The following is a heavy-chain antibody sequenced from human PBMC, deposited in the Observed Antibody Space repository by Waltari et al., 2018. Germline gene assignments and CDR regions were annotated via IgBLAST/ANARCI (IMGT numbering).Heavy chain of an antibody. CDR3: ASVNDYYDSSGFYMSLFDY. Sequence: QLQLQESGPGLVKPSETLSLTCTVSGGSLSSSNYYWGWIRQPPGKGLEWIGSMYYSGSTNHHPSPKSRVTISVDTSKNQFSLKLRSVTAADTAVYYCASVNDYYDSSGFYMSLFDYWGQGTLVTVSS. D-gene: IGHD3-22*01. CDR2: MYYSGST. CDR1: GGSLSSSNYY. V-gene: IGHV4-39*01. J-gene: IGHJ4*02.